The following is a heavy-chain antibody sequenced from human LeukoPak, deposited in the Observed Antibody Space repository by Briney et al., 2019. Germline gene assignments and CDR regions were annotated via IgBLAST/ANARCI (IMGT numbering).Heavy chain of an antibody. D-gene: IGHD6-19*01. J-gene: IGHJ4*02. CDR2: IYYSGST. V-gene: IGHV4-39*01. CDR3: ARHKAGNGWDLDY. CDR1: GGSISSSSYY. Sequence: KPSETLSLTCTVSGGSISSSSYYWGWIRQPPGKGLEWIGSIYYSGSTYYNPSLKSRVTISVDTSKNQFSLKLSSVTAADTAMYYCARHKAGNGWDLDYWGQGTLVTVSS.